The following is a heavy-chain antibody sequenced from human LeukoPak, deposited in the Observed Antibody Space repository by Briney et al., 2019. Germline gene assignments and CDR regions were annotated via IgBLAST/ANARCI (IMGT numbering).Heavy chain of an antibody. V-gene: IGHV4-38-2*02. Sequence: SETLSLTCSVSGFSIGTGYSWCWIRQPPGKGLEWIGTIYHRGNTYYNPSLMSRVTISLDTSKNQFSLRLTSVTAADTALYYCAREVESWFGDLLSYFDSWGQGTQVTVSS. CDR1: GFSIGTGYS. CDR2: IYHRGNT. CDR3: AREVESWFGDLLSYFDS. D-gene: IGHD3-10*01. J-gene: IGHJ4*02.